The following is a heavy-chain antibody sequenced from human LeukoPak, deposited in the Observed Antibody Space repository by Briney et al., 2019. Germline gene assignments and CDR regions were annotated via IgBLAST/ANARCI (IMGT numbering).Heavy chain of an antibody. CDR2: IYYSGST. CDR3: ARHWQGNGDY. V-gene: IGHV4-59*08. J-gene: IGHJ4*02. CDR1: GGSISSYY. D-gene: IGHD1-1*01. Sequence: SETLSLTCTVSGGSISSYYWSWIRQPPGKGLEWIGYIYYSGSTNYNPSLKSRVTISVDTSKNQFSLKLSSVTAADTAVYYCARHWQGNGDYWGQGTLVTVSS.